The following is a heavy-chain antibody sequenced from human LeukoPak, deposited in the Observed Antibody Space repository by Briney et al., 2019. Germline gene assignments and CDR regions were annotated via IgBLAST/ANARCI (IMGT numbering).Heavy chain of an antibody. CDR1: IDSFSNYH. J-gene: IGHJ3*02. CDR3: ARPYSGSYFSRWDAFDI. Sequence: SDTLSLTCAVYIDSFSNYHWNWIRQTPAKGMEWIGEVNESGGTNISPSLRSRVILSVDTSKNQFSLKLISVTVADTAIYYCARPYSGSYFSRWDAFDIWGQGTMVTVSP. D-gene: IGHD1-26*01. CDR2: VNESGGT. V-gene: IGHV4-34*01.